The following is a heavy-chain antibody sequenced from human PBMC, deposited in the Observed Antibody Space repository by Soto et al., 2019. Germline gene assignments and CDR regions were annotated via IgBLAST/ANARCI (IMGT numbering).Heavy chain of an antibody. CDR2: IIPIFGTA. Sequence: SVKVSCKASGGTFSSYAISWVRQAPGQGLEWMGGIIPIFGTANYAQKFQGRVTITADESTSTAYMELSSLRSEDTAVYYCARCPWFGESAPFDPWGQGTLVTVSS. V-gene: IGHV1-69*13. CDR1: GGTFSSYA. CDR3: ARCPWFGESAPFDP. J-gene: IGHJ5*02. D-gene: IGHD3-10*01.